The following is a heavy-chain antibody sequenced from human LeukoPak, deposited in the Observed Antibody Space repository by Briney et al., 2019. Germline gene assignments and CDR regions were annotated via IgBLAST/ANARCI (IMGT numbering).Heavy chain of an antibody. D-gene: IGHD1-26*01. Sequence: SLRLTCTAYGFTFGDYALNWIRQPPGKGLGWIGLIRSKAYGGTTESAASVKGRFTISRASPRSIAYLQMNSLKTEDTAVDDCTRVLDRSYYCSWVPDYWGQGTLVTASS. CDR1: GFTFGDYA. CDR2: IRSKAYGGTT. J-gene: IGHJ4*02. CDR3: TRVLDRSYYCSWVPDY. V-gene: IGHV3-49*01.